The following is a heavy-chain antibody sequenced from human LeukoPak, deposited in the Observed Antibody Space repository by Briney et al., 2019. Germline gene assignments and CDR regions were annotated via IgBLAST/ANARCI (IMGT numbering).Heavy chain of an antibody. CDR1: GYSISSGYY. CDR2: IYHSGST. CDR3: ARVGSYGYVDY. D-gene: IGHD5-18*01. Sequence: SETLSLTCTVSGYSISSGYYWGWIRQPPGKGLEWIGEIYHSGSTNYNPSLKSRVTISVDKSKNQFSLKLSSVTAADTAVYYCARVGSYGYVDYWGQGTLVTVSS. V-gene: IGHV4-38-2*02. J-gene: IGHJ4*02.